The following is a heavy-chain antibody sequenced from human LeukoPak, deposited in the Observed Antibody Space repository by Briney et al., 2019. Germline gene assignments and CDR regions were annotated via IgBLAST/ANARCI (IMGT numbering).Heavy chain of an antibody. CDR1: GFTFSSYA. J-gene: IGHJ4*02. CDR2: ISGSGGST. CDR3: AKFGRNPRFGALDY. V-gene: IGHV3-23*01. Sequence: GGSLRLSCAASGFTFSSYAMSWVRQAPGKGLEWVSAISGSGGSTYYADSVKGRFTISRDNSKNTLYLQMNSLRAEDTAVYYCAKFGRNPRFGALDYWGQGTLVTVSS. D-gene: IGHD1-14*01.